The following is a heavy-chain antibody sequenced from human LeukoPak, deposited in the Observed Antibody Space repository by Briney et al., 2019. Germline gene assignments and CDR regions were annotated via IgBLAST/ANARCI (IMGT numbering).Heavy chain of an antibody. J-gene: IGHJ4*02. Sequence: PGGSLRLSCAASGFTFSGSTMHWVRQASGKGLEWVGRIRTKVNSYATAYAASVKGRFTISRDDSKNTAYLQMNSLKTGDTAVYYCTRSAGGTFDYWGQGTLVTVSS. CDR3: TRSAGGTFDY. CDR2: IRTKVNSYAT. CDR1: GFTFSGST. D-gene: IGHD1-26*01. V-gene: IGHV3-73*01.